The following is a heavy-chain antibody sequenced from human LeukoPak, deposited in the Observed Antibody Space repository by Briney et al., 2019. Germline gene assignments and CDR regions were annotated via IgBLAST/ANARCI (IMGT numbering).Heavy chain of an antibody. J-gene: IGHJ6*03. CDR3: ATICSSTSCHNYMDV. CDR2: INHSGST. Sequence: SETLSLTCAVYGGSFSGYYWSWIRQPRGKALEWIGEINHSGSTNYNPSLKSRVTISIDTSKNQLSLKLTSVTAADTAVYYCATICSSTSCHNYMDVWGKGTTVTVSS. CDR1: GGSFSGYY. V-gene: IGHV4-34*01. D-gene: IGHD2-2*02.